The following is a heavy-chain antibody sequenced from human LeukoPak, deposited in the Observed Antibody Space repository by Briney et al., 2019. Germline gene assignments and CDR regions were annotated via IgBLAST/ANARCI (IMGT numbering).Heavy chain of an antibody. Sequence: QPGGSLRPSCAASGFTFSNYAMNWVRQAPGKGLEWVSTISSSGGSTYYADSVKGRFTISRDNSKNTLYLQMNSLRAEDTAVYHCAKHEYCSGGSCFLDYWGQGTLVTVSS. D-gene: IGHD2-15*01. J-gene: IGHJ4*02. V-gene: IGHV3-23*01. CDR1: GFTFSNYA. CDR2: ISSSGGST. CDR3: AKHEYCSGGSCFLDY.